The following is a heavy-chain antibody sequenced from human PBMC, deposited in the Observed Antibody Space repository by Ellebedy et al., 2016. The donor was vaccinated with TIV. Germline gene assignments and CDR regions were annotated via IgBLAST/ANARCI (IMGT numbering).Heavy chain of an antibody. CDR1: GFTFSGYT. Sequence: GGSLRLSXAASGFTFSGYTMNWVRQAPGNGLEWVSSIDGSSSYINYADSVKGRFTISRDNAKNSLYLQMNSLRTEDTAVYYCAGPYSSGWYGPGYWGQGTLVTVSS. CDR3: AGPYSSGWYGPGY. J-gene: IGHJ4*02. D-gene: IGHD6-19*01. CDR2: IDGSSSYI. V-gene: IGHV3-21*01.